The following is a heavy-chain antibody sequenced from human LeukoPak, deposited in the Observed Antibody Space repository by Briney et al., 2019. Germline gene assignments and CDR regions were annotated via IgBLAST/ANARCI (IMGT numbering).Heavy chain of an antibody. V-gene: IGHV1-46*01. J-gene: IGHJ4*02. CDR3: ARDRGYYYDSSGYFDY. Sequence: ASVKVSCKASGYTFTNYWIYWVRQAPGQGLEWMGIINPSGGSTNYAQRFQGRATMTRDTSTNTVYMDLRSLRSDDTAVYYCARDRGYYYDSSGYFDYWGQGTLVTVSS. D-gene: IGHD3-22*01. CDR1: GYTFTNYW. CDR2: INPSGGST.